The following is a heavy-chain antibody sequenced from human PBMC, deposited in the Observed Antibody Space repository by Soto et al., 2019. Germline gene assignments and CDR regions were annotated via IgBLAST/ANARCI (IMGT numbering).Heavy chain of an antibody. V-gene: IGHV1-18*01. D-gene: IGHD3-16*02. Sequence: QVQLVQSGAEVKKPGASVKVSCKASGYTFTSYGISWVRQAPGQGLEWMGWISAYNGNTNYAQKLQGRVTMTTDTSTSTAYMELRSLRSDDTALYYCARGGDYDYIWGSYRSDYFDYWGQGTLVTVSS. CDR3: ARGGDYDYIWGSYRSDYFDY. CDR2: ISAYNGNT. J-gene: IGHJ4*02. CDR1: GYTFTSYG.